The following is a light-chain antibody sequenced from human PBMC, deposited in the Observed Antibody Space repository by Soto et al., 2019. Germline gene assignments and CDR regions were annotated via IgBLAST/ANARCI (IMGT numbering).Light chain of an antibody. CDR2: GAS. J-gene: IGKJ1*01. CDR3: EQYDQSPRT. Sequence: EIVLTQSPGTLSLSPGERATLSCRASQTVNSDYLAWYQQRPGQSPRVLLYGASNRASGIPDRFSGSGSGTDFTLTISRLGPEDFAVYYCEQYDQSPRTFGQGTKVEVK. V-gene: IGKV3-20*01. CDR1: QTVNSDY.